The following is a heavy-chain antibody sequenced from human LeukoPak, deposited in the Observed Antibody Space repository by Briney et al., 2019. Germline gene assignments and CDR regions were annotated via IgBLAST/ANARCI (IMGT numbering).Heavy chain of an antibody. V-gene: IGHV3-30*02. D-gene: IGHD3-3*01. CDR2: IRYDGSNK. J-gene: IGHJ4*02. Sequence: GGSLRLSCAASGSTFSSYGVHWVRQAPGKGLEWVAFIRYDGSNKYYADSVKGRFTISRDNSKNTLYLQMNSLRAEDTAVYYCAKDGDSSQGRYYDLNYWGQGTLVTVSS. CDR3: AKDGDSSQGRYYDLNY. CDR1: GSTFSSYG.